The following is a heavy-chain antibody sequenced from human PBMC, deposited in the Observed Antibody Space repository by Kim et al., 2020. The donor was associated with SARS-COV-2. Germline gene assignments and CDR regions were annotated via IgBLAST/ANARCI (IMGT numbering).Heavy chain of an antibody. J-gene: IGHJ4*02. CDR2: SGSSYI. D-gene: IGHD6-13*01. V-gene: IGHV3-21*01. Sequence: SGSSYIYYADSVKGRFTISRDDAKNSLYLQRNSLRVEDTAVYYCARGGSRWGQGTMVTVSS. CDR3: ARGGSR.